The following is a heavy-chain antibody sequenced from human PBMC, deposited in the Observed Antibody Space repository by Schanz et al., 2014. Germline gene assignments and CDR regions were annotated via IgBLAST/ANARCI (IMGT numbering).Heavy chain of an antibody. V-gene: IGHV1-46*03. CDR2: INPSGGST. Sequence: QVQLLQSGAEVKKPGASMKVSCKASGYTFTTYYMLWVRQAPGQGLEWMGIINPSGGSTRYGQKCQGRITVTTDTSTSTVYLELSSLRSDDTAVYYCGRGFSRSYIDLWGQGTLITVSS. J-gene: IGHJ1*01. CDR1: GYTFTTYY. CDR3: GRGFSRSYIDL. D-gene: IGHD3-9*01.